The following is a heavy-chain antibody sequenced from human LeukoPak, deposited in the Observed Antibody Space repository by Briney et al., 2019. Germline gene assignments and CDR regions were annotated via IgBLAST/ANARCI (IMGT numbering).Heavy chain of an antibody. J-gene: IGHJ4*02. D-gene: IGHD3-22*01. CDR1: GYTFNGHY. CDR2: INPKSGGT. CDR3: ARAFCTIDSCYFYSHY. V-gene: IGHV1-2*02. Sequence: ASVKVSCKASGYTFNGHYMHWVRQAPGQRPEWMGWINPKSGGTNYAQKFQGRVTMTRDTSINTAYMELSSLISEDTAIYYCARAFCTIDSCYFYSHYWGQGTLVTVSS.